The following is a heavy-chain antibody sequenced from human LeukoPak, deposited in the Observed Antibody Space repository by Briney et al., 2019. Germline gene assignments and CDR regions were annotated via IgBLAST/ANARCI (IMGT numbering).Heavy chain of an antibody. CDR3: ARTSDGNWFDP. V-gene: IGHV3-20*04. J-gene: IGHJ5*02. CDR1: GFTFDDYG. Sequence: GGSLRLSCAASGFTFDDYGMSWVRQGPGKGLEWVSGINWNGGSTGYADSVKGRFTIFRDNAKNSLYLEMDSLRVEDTALHYCARTSDGNWFDPWGQGTLVTVSS. CDR2: INWNGGST. D-gene: IGHD1-26*01.